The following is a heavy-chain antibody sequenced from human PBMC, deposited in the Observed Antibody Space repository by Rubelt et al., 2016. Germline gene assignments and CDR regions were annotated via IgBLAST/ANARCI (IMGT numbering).Heavy chain of an antibody. D-gene: IGHD3-3*01. CDR3: AMSPLGASSFGVVIGFDD. J-gene: IGHJ4*02. CDR1: GFTFSSHG. CDR2: IWYDGINN. V-gene: IGHV3-33*01. Sequence: GPGGASVHLGRFLRLSCAASGFTFSSHGIHWVRHAPGKGLEWVVVIWYDGINNYYADIVKGRFTISRDNSKNTLYLTMNSLRAEDTAVYSCAMSPLGASSFGVVIGFDDWGQGTLVTVSS.